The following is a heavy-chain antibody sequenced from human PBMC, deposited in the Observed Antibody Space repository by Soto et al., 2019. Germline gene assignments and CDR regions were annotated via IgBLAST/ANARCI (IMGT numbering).Heavy chain of an antibody. CDR1: GYTFTSYD. CDR3: ARDSSGYDLNNHYYYYYMDV. D-gene: IGHD5-12*01. Sequence: ASVKVSCKASGYTFTSYDINWVRQATGQGLEWMGWMNPNSGNTGYAQKFQGRVTMTRNTSISTAYTELSSLRSEDTAVYYCARDSSGYDLNNHYYYYYMDVWGKGTTVTVSS. J-gene: IGHJ6*03. CDR2: MNPNSGNT. V-gene: IGHV1-8*01.